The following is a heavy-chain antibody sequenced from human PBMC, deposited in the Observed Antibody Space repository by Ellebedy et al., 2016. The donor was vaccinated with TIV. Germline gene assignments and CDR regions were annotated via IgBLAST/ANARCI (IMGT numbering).Heavy chain of an antibody. CDR1: GFTLSTYA. CDR2: ISGSGGGT. D-gene: IGHD3-22*01. V-gene: IGHV3-23*01. CDR3: AKAYSSGYYVGWFDP. J-gene: IGHJ5*02. Sequence: GGSLRLSCAASGFTLSTYAMSWVRQAPGKGLEWVSGISGSGGGTYYADSVKGRFTVSRAKSKNTLYLQMNSLRAEDTAVYYCAKAYSSGYYVGWFDPWGQGTLVTVSS.